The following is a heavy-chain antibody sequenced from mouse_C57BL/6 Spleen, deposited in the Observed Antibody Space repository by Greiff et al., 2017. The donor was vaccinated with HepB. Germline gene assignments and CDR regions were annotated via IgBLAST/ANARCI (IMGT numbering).Heavy chain of an antibody. CDR1: GYAFSSSW. CDR2: IYPGDGDT. J-gene: IGHJ2*01. V-gene: IGHV1-82*01. Sequence: VQLQQSGPELVKPGASVKISCKASGYAFSSSWMNWVKQRPGKGLEWIGRIYPGDGDTNYNGKFKGQATLTADKSSSPAYLQLSSLTSEDSAVYFCAREDYGSSPDYWGQGTTLTVSS. D-gene: IGHD1-1*01. CDR3: AREDYGSSPDY.